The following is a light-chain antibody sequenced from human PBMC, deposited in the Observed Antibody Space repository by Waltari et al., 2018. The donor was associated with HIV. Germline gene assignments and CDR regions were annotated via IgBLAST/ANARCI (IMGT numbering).Light chain of an antibody. CDR3: AAWDDSLSGQV. CDR2: RNN. Sequence: QSVLTQPPSASGTPGQRVTISCSGSSSNIGSNSVYWYQQLPGTAPKLLIYRNNQRPSGVPERFSGSKSVASASLASSGLRAEDEAYYYCAAWDDSLSGQVFGGGTKLTVL. V-gene: IGLV1-47*01. CDR1: SSNIGSNS. J-gene: IGLJ3*02.